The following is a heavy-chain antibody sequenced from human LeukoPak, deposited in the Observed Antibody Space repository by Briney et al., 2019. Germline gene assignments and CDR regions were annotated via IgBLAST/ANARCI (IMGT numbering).Heavy chain of an antibody. CDR3: ARGVVFRQSSPYFDH. D-gene: IGHD2-8*02. CDR2: VNRGGFT. J-gene: IGHJ4*02. CDR1: GGSFSGCS. Sequence: SETLSLTCAVYGGSFSGCSWNWIRQSPGKGLEWIGEVNRGGFTNYNPSLKSRVSISGDTPKQQFSLKLTSVTAADTAVYYCARGVVFRQSSPYFDHWGQGTLVTVSS. V-gene: IGHV4-34*01.